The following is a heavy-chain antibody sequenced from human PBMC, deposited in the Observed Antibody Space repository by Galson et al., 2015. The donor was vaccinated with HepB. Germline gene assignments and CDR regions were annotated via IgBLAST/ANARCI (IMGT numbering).Heavy chain of an antibody. CDR3: ARAVRKQLPSEY. D-gene: IGHD6-13*01. CDR2: LHPKRTTT. J-gene: IGHJ4*02. Sequence: SVKISCEASGYTFTSYDFTWVRQAPGPRLEWLGLLHPKRTTTGSARKFQGRVTMTGYTSMATAYQERSSLTSEDTAVDYCARAVRKQLPSEYWGQGTLVTVSS. CDR1: GYTFTSYD. V-gene: IGHV1-8*01.